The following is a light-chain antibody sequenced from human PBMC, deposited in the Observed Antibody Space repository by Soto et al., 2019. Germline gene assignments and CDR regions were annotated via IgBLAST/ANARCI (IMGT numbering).Light chain of an antibody. CDR3: QQCNNWPPIT. CDR1: QSVSSK. Sequence: IVLAQSPATLSVSPGETATLSCRASQSVSSKLAWYQQKPGQAPRLLIYSASTRATGIPARFSGSGSGTEFTLTISSLQSEDFAVYYCQQCNNWPPITFGQGTRLEIK. CDR2: SAS. V-gene: IGKV3-15*01. J-gene: IGKJ5*01.